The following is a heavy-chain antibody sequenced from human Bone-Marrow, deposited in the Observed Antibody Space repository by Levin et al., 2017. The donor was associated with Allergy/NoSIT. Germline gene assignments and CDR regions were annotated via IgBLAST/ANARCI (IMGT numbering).Heavy chain of an antibody. Sequence: GGSLRLSCAASGFTFSDFGMHWVRQAPGKGLEWVAVISFEGSNQYYVDSVKGRFTISRDNSKNTLYLQMDSLRPEDSAVYDCVKDWEEYNYVYKFDYWGQGPLVSVSS. V-gene: IGHV3-30*18. CDR3: VKDWEEYNYVYKFDY. D-gene: IGHD3-16*01. J-gene: IGHJ4*02. CDR2: ISFEGSNQ. CDR1: GFTFSDFG.